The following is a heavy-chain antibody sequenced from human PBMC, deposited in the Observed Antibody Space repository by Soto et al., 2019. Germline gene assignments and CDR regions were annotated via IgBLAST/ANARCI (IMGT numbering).Heavy chain of an antibody. Sequence: EVQLVESGGGLVQPGRSLRLSCAASGFTFDDYAMHWVRQAPGKGLEWVSGISWNSGSIGYADSVKGRFTISRDNAKNSLYLQMSSLRAEDTALYYCAKDMYSSSSRSLDYWGQGTLVTVSS. V-gene: IGHV3-9*01. J-gene: IGHJ4*02. D-gene: IGHD6-6*01. CDR3: AKDMYSSSSRSLDY. CDR2: ISWNSGSI. CDR1: GFTFDDYA.